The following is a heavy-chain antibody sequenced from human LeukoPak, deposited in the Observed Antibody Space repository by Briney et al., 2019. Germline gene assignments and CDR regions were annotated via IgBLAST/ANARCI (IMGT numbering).Heavy chain of an antibody. Sequence: GGSLRLSCAASGFTFSSYAMSWVRQAPGKGLEWVSAISGSGGSTYYADSVKGRFTISRDNSKNTLYLQMNSLRAEDTAVYYCAKDRDSMTTVTTWDYWGQGTLVTVSS. J-gene: IGHJ4*02. CDR2: ISGSGGST. V-gene: IGHV3-23*01. CDR1: GFTFSSYA. D-gene: IGHD4-17*01. CDR3: AKDRDSMTTVTTWDY.